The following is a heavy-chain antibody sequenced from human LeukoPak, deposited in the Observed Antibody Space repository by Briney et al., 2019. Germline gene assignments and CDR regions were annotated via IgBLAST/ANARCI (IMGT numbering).Heavy chain of an antibody. D-gene: IGHD3-22*01. J-gene: IGHJ5*02. CDR2: INHSGST. CDR1: GGSFSGYY. V-gene: IGHV4-34*01. Sequence: SETLSLTCAVYGGSFSGYYWSWIRQPPGKGLEWIGEINHSGSTNYNPSLKSRVTISVDTSKNQFSLKLSSVTAADTAVYYCARDRSCYDSTHGNNWFDPWGQGTLVTVSS. CDR3: ARDRSCYDSTHGNNWFDP.